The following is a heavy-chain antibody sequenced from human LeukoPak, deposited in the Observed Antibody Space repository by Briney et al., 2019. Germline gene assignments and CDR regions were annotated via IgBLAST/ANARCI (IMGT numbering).Heavy chain of an antibody. J-gene: IGHJ4*02. CDR1: GGSISSGDYY. Sequence: PLETLSLTCTVSGGSISSGDYYWSWIRQPPGKGLEWIGYIYYSGSTYYNPSLKSRVTISVDTSKNQFSLKLSSVTAADTAVYYCARGGLEQLVEGFDYWGQGTLVTVSS. CDR2: IYYSGST. D-gene: IGHD6-6*01. CDR3: ARGGLEQLVEGFDY. V-gene: IGHV4-30-4*08.